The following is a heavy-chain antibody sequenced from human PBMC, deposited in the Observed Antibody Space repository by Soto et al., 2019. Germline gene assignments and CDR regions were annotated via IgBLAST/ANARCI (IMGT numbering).Heavy chain of an antibody. CDR3: VLSMRPRIFSV. CDR2: IYWDNDK. D-gene: IGHD3-3*01. Sequence: QITLKESGPTLVKPTQPLTLTCTFSGFSLSTSEVGVGWVRQPPGKALEWVALIYWDNDKRYSPSLKSRLTXTXXTSNNQVVLTMTNLDPVDTARYYCVLSMRPRIFSVWGKGTTVTVSS. V-gene: IGHV2-5*02. CDR1: GFSLSTSEVG. J-gene: IGHJ6*04.